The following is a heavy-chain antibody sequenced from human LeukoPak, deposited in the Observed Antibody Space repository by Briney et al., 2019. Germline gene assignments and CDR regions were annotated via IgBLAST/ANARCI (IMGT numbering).Heavy chain of an antibody. D-gene: IGHD2-15*01. J-gene: IGHJ5*02. CDR1: GDSIGSYY. CDR3: ARTAIVGIWSNWFDP. CDR2: IVYSGST. Sequence: SETLSLTCSVSGDSIGSYYWSWIRQPPGKGLEWIGYIVYSGSTKYNPSLKSRVTMSVDTSKNQFSLKLSSVTAADTAVYYCARTAIVGIWSNWFDPWGQGTLVTVSS. V-gene: IGHV4-59*12.